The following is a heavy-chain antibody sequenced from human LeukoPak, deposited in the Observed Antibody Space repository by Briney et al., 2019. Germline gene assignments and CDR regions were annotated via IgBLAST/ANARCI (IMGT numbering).Heavy chain of an antibody. CDR2: ISYDGSNK. V-gene: IGHV3-30*18. CDR3: AKEKDDAFDI. Sequence: GGSLRLSCAASGFTFSSYGMHWVRQAPGKGLEWVAVISYDGSNKYYADSVKGRFTISRDNSKNTLYLQMNSLRAEDTAVYYCAKEKDDAFDIWGQGTMVTVSS. CDR1: GFTFSSYG. J-gene: IGHJ3*02.